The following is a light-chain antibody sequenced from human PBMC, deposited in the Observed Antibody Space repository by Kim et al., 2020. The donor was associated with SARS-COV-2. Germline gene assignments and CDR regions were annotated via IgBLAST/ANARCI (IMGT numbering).Light chain of an antibody. Sequence: SASVADRVTITCRTSQKISIYLNWYQQKPGKAPKLLVYGVFNLASGVPSRFSGSGSRTEFTLTISSLQPEDFATYYCQQSYSAPYTFGQGTKLEI. CDR2: GVF. V-gene: IGKV1-39*01. CDR1: QKISIY. J-gene: IGKJ2*01. CDR3: QQSYSAPYT.